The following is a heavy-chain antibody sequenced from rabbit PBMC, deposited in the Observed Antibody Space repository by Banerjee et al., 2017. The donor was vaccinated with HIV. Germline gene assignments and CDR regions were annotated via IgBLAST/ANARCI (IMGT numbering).Heavy chain of an antibody. CDR1: GFDFSSYG. CDR3: ASEVMTFRYLNL. CDR2: IDPVFGST. Sequence: QSLEESGGGLVQPGGSLKLSCKASGFDFSSYGVSWVRQAPGKGLEWIGYIDPVFGSTYYASWVNGRFTISKTSSTTVTLQMTSLTAADTATYFCASEVMTFRYLNLWGQGTLVTVS. V-gene: IGHV1S40*01. J-gene: IGHJ4*01. D-gene: IGHD2-1*01.